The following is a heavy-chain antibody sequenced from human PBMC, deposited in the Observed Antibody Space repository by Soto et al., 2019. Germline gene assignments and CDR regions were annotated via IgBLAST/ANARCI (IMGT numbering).Heavy chain of an antibody. CDR1: GYTFTNPG. Sequence: ASVKVSCKSSGYTFTNPGINWVRQAPGQGLEWMGWINPYNANTNYAQKLQGRVTMTTDTSTSTAYMDLRIQTSDDTAVYYCARDRVAGIWGDAFDLWGQGTMVTVSS. V-gene: IGHV1-18*04. J-gene: IGHJ3*01. CDR3: ARDRVAGIWGDAFDL. D-gene: IGHD3-16*01. CDR2: INPYNANT.